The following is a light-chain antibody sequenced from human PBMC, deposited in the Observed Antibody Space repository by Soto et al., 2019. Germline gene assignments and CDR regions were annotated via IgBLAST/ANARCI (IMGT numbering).Light chain of an antibody. CDR3: QQYHTSPLK. CDR1: QSVSSSY. Sequence: EIVLTQSPGTLSLSPGERATFSCRASQSVSSSYIAWYQQKRGQAPRRLIYGASIRATGIPDRFSGSGSGTDFTLTISRLEPEDFALYYCQQYHTSPLKFGQGTRWIA. V-gene: IGKV3-20*01. J-gene: IGKJ1*01. CDR2: GAS.